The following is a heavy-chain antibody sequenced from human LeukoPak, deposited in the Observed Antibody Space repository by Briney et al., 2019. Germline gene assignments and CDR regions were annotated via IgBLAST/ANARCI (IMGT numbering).Heavy chain of an antibody. CDR2: INQEGRQK. D-gene: IGHD3-10*01. J-gene: IGHJ4*02. Sequence: GGSLRLSCASSGFSFSSYWMSWVGQAPGKGVEGVANINQEGRQKYYVGSVKGRFTISRDNAKNSLHLQMNSLRVEATAVYYCVSTGSVLDYWGQGTLVTVSS. CDR1: GFSFSSYW. CDR3: VSTGSVLDY. V-gene: IGHV3-7*01.